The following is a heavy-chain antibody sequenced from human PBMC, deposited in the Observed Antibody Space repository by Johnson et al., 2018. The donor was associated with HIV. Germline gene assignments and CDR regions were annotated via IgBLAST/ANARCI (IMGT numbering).Heavy chain of an antibody. CDR2: IRYDGSNK. Sequence: QVQLVESGGGVVQPGGSLRLSCAASDFTFSSYGMHWVRQAPGKGLEWVAFIRYDGSNKYYADSVKGRFTISRDNSKNTLYLQMNSLRAEDTAVYYCAKDSTYYDSGGAFDIWGQGTMVTVSS. V-gene: IGHV3-30*02. CDR3: AKDSTYYDSGGAFDI. J-gene: IGHJ3*02. D-gene: IGHD3-3*01. CDR1: DFTFSSYG.